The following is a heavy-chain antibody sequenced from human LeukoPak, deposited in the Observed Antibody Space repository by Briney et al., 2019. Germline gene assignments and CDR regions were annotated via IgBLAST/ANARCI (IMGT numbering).Heavy chain of an antibody. CDR1: GYTFTSYD. V-gene: IGHV1-8*01. J-gene: IGHJ3*02. D-gene: IGHD3-3*01. CDR3: ARGLRFLEWLDDAFDI. CDR2: TNPNSGNT. Sequence: ASVKVSCKASGYTFTSYDINWVRQATGQGLEWMGWTNPNSGNTGYAQKFQGRVTMTRNTSISTAYMELSSLRSEDTAVYYCARGLRFLEWLDDAFDIWGQGTMVTVSS.